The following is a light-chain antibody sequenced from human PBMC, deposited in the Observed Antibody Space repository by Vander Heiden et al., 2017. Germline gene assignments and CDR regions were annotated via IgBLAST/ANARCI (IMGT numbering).Light chain of an antibody. CDR2: DAS. CDR1: SQSGSSY. J-gene: IGKJ5*01. V-gene: IGKV3-11*01. Sequence: EIVLTQSPATLSLSPGERATLSCRATSQSGSSYLAWYHQKPGQAPRLLIYDASNRATGIPARFSGSGSGTDFTLTISSLEPEDFAVYYCQQRSNWPGTFGQGTRLEIK. CDR3: QQRSNWPGT.